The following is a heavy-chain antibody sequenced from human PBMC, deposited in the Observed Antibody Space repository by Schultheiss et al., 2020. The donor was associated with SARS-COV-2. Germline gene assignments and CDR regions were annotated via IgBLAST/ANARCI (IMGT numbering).Heavy chain of an antibody. V-gene: IGHV3-23*01. D-gene: IGHD4-17*01. CDR1: GFTFSKYG. J-gene: IGHJ4*02. Sequence: GGSLRLSCAASGFTFSKYGMSWVRQAPGKGLEWVSGISHSGGSTDYADSVKGRFTISRDNSKNTLYLQVNSLRAEDTAVYYCARDDTSYGYFNYWGQGTLVTVSS. CDR3: ARDDTSYGYFNY. CDR2: ISHSGGST.